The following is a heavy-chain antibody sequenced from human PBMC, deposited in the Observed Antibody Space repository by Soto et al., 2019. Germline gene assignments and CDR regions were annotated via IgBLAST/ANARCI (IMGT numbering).Heavy chain of an antibody. CDR2: IYHSGST. CDR3: ARTYGSGSYSYFDY. D-gene: IGHD3-10*01. J-gene: IGHJ4*02. CDR1: GGSIISGGYS. V-gene: IGHV4-30-2*01. Sequence: SETLSLTCAVSGGSIISGGYSFICIRQPPGKGLEWIGYIYHSGSTYYNPSLKSRVTISVDRSKNQFSLKLSSVTAADTAVYYCARTYGSGSYSYFDYWGQGTLVTVSS.